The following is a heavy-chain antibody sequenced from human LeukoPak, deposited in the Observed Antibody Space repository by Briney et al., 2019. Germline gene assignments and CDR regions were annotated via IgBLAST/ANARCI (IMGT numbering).Heavy chain of an antibody. D-gene: IGHD6-19*01. CDR1: GFTFSSYW. Sequence: GGSLRLSCATSGFTFSSYWMHWVRQAPGKGLVWVSRISSDESRTNYADSVKGRFTISRDNAKNTVYLQMNSLRAEDTAVYYCAGVRAVAGTEVLYYFDYWGQGTLVTVSS. V-gene: IGHV3-74*01. J-gene: IGHJ4*02. CDR3: AGVRAVAGTEVLYYFDY. CDR2: ISSDESRT.